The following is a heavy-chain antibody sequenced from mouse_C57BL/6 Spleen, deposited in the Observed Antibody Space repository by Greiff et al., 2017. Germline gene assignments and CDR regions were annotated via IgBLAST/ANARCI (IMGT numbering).Heavy chain of an antibody. CDR3: ARQGDYGSSFYAMDY. CDR1: GFTFSDYG. D-gene: IGHD1-1*01. V-gene: IGHV5-17*01. J-gene: IGHJ4*01. Sequence: VQLKESGGGLVKPGGSLKLSCAASGFTFSDYGMHWVRQAPEKGLEWVAYISSGSSTIYYADTVKGRFTISRDNAKNTLFLQMTSLRSEDTAMYYCARQGDYGSSFYAMDYWGQGTSVTVSS. CDR2: ISSGSSTI.